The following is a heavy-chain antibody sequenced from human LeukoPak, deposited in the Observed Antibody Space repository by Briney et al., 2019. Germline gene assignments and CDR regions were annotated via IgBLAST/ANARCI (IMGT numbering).Heavy chain of an antibody. V-gene: IGHV1-69*13. CDR2: IIPIFGTA. CDR3: ARSDESGSGDY. J-gene: IGHJ4*02. D-gene: IGHD5-12*01. CDR1: GGTFSSYA. Sequence: ASVKVSCKASGGTFSSYAISWVRQAPGQGLEWMGGIIPIFGTANYAQKFQGRVTITADESTSTAYMELSSLRSDDTAVYYCARSDESGSGDYWGQGTLVTVSS.